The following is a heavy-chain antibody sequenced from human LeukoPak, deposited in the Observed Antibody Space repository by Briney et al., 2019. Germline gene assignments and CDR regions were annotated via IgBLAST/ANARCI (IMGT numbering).Heavy chain of an antibody. J-gene: IGHJ4*02. CDR3: ARSGGSITMIVGYYFDY. D-gene: IGHD3-22*01. V-gene: IGHV1-69*13. CDR1: GGTFSSYA. Sequence: SVKVSCKASGGTFSSYAISWVRQAPGQGLEWMGGIIPIFGTANYAQKFQGRVTITADESTSTAYMELSSLRSEDTAVYYCARSGGSITMIVGYYFDYWGQGTLVTVPS. CDR2: IIPIFGTA.